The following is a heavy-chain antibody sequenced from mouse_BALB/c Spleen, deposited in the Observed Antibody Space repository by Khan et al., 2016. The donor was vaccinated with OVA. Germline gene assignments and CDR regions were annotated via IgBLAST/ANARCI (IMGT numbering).Heavy chain of an antibody. Sequence: QVQLQQSGAELVKAGASVKMSCKASGYTFTSYWMHWVKQRLGQGLEWFAETNLTNGRTYYNEKFKSKATLTVDKSSSTAYMLLSGPTFEDSTVYYCARIKKIVATCFDYWGQGTTLTVSS. CDR2: TNLTNGRT. V-gene: IGHV1S81*02. CDR1: GYTFTSYW. J-gene: IGHJ2*01. CDR3: ARIKKIVATCFDY. D-gene: IGHD1-1*01.